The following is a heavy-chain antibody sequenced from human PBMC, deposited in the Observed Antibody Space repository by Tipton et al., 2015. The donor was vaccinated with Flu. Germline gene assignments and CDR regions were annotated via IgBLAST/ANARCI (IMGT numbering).Heavy chain of an antibody. J-gene: IGHJ5*02. CDR3: ARVGPMAESYDFWGSYYSPHTRLDP. Sequence: TLSLTCTVSGGSVNGYYWTWIRQPPGKGLEWIGYIHHSGSTNYNPSLKSRVTISVDTSKNQFSLMLSSVTAADTAVYYCARVGPMAESYDFWGSYYSPHTRLDPWGQGTLVTVSS. CDR1: GGSVNGYY. D-gene: IGHD3-3*01. V-gene: IGHV4-59*02. CDR2: IHHSGST.